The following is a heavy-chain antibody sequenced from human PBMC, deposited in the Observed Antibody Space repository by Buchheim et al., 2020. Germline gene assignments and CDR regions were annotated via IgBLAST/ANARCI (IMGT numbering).Heavy chain of an antibody. J-gene: IGHJ4*02. V-gene: IGHV3-30-3*01. CDR2: ISNDGNSK. Sequence: QVQLVESGGGVVQPGRSLRLSCVASAFTFDRCAMHWVRQAPGKGLESVAIISNDGNSKYYADSVRGRFTISRDNSKNTLFLQMSSLTTEDTAVYYCARDGEVGIYGFDYWGQGTL. D-gene: IGHD2-21*01. CDR3: ARDGEVGIYGFDY. CDR1: AFTFDRCA.